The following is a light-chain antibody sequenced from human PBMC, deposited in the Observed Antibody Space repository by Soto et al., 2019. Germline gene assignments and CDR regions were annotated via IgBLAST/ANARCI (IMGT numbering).Light chain of an antibody. V-gene: IGKV1-5*01. CDR3: QQYNNYPLT. CDR1: QSINSW. CDR2: DAA. J-gene: IGKJ4*01. Sequence: DTQMTQSPSTLSASVGDRVTISCRASQSINSWLAWYQQKPGQAPSLLIYDAASLHTGVPSRFSGSGSGTEFTLTISSLQPDDFATYYCQQYNNYPLTFGGGTKVDIK.